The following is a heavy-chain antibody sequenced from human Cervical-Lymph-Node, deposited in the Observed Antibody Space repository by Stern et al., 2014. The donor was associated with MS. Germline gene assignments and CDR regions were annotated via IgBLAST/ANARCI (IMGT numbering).Heavy chain of an antibody. CDR2: IIPIFAPA. V-gene: IGHV1-69*01. CDR1: GGTFSSYV. Sequence: QVQLVQSGAEVKKPGSSVKVSCKASGGTFSSYVIRWVRQAPGQGLEWMGGIIPIFAPANYAQKFQGRVKITADASTNTAYMDLSSLRSEDTAVYYCVSTRRVEWRSSGWTGWFDPWGQGTLVTVSS. D-gene: IGHD6-25*01. J-gene: IGHJ5*02. CDR3: VSTRRVEWRSSGWTGWFDP.